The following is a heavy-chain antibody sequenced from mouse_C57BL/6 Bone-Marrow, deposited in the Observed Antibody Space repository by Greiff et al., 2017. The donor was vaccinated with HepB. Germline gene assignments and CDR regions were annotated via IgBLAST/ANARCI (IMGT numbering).Heavy chain of an antibody. Sequence: EVQLVESGGGLVQPGGSLKLSCAASGFTFSDYYMYWVRQTPEKRLEWVAYISNGGGSTYYPDTVKGRFTISRDNAKNTLYLQMSRLKSEDTAMYYCARHGNNYMDYWGQGTSVTVSS. V-gene: IGHV5-12*01. J-gene: IGHJ4*01. CDR2: ISNGGGST. D-gene: IGHD1-3*01. CDR3: ARHGNNYMDY. CDR1: GFTFSDYY.